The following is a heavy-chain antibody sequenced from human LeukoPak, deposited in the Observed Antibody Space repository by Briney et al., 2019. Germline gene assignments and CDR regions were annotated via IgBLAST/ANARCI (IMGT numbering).Heavy chain of an antibody. Sequence: GRSLRLSCAASGFTFSSYAMHWVRQAPGKGLEWVAVISYDGSNKYYADSVKGRFTISRDNSKNTLYLQMNSLRAEDTAVYYCASGSIAVAGSDYWGQGTLVTVSS. V-gene: IGHV3-30*01. CDR1: GFTFSSYA. CDR2: ISYDGSNK. CDR3: ASGSIAVAGSDY. J-gene: IGHJ4*02. D-gene: IGHD6-19*01.